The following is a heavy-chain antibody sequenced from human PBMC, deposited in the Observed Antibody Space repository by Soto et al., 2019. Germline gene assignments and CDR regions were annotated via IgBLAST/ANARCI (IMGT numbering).Heavy chain of an antibody. CDR3: AKAWGYSGYDLVDY. CDR1: GFTFDDYA. V-gene: IGHV3-9*01. Sequence: GGSLRLSCAASGFTFDDYAMHWVRQAPGKGLEWVSGISWNSGSIGYADSVKGRFTISRDNAKNSLYLQMNSLRAEDTALYYCAKAWGYSGYDLVDYWGQGTLVTVSS. D-gene: IGHD5-12*01. J-gene: IGHJ4*02. CDR2: ISWNSGSI.